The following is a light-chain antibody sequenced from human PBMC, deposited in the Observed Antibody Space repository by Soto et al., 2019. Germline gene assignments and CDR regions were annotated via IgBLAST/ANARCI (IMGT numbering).Light chain of an antibody. CDR3: QQRSNWPLT. Sequence: EIVLTQSPATLSLSPGERATLSCRASQTVGSYLAWYQQKPGQAPRLLIYDASNRATGIPARFSGSGSGTDFTLTISSLEPEDFAVYHCQQRSNWPLTFGGGTKVEI. CDR2: DAS. V-gene: IGKV3-11*01. CDR1: QTVGSY. J-gene: IGKJ4*01.